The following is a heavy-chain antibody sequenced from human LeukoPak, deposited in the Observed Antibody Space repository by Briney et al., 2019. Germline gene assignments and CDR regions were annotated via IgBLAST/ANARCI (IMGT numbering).Heavy chain of an antibody. CDR1: GFTFSSYS. Sequence: KTGGSLRLSCAASGFTFSSYSMNWVRQAPGKGLEWVSSISSSSSYIYYADSVKGRFTISRDNTKNSLYLQMNSLRAEDTAVYYCATPDFWSGYDAYFGYWGQGTLVTVSS. CDR2: ISSSSSYI. J-gene: IGHJ4*02. V-gene: IGHV3-21*01. CDR3: ATPDFWSGYDAYFGY. D-gene: IGHD3-3*01.